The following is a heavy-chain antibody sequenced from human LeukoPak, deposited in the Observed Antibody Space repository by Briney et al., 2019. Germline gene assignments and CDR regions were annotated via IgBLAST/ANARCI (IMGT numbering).Heavy chain of an antibody. Sequence: GGSLRLSCAASGLTVSSNYMTWVRQAPGKGLEWVSITYIDGSTYYADSVKGRFTISRYNAKNSLYLQMNSLRAEDTAVYYCARVPRTFLAATLIAYMDVWGKGTTVTVSS. D-gene: IGHD2-15*01. CDR1: GLTVSSNY. CDR3: ARVPRTFLAATLIAYMDV. V-gene: IGHV3-66*01. J-gene: IGHJ6*03. CDR2: TYIDGST.